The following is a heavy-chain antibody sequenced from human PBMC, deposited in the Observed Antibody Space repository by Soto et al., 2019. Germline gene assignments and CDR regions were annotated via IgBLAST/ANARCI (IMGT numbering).Heavy chain of an antibody. D-gene: IGHD5-12*01. CDR2: IYPGDSDT. Sequence: PGESLKISCKGSGYNFNDYWIGWVRQMPGKGLEWMGIIYPGDSDTRYSPSFQGQVTISADKSISTAYLQWGSLRTSDTAMYYCASLPYDYHLDVWGQGTTVTVSS. V-gene: IGHV5-51*01. CDR1: GYNFNDYW. J-gene: IGHJ6*02. CDR3: ASLPYDYHLDV.